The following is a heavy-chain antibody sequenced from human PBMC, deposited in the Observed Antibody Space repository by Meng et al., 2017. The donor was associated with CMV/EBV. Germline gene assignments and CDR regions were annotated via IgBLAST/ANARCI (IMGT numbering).Heavy chain of an antibody. CDR3: ARDSAVAGVVDY. Sequence: QLQRQESGPGLGKPSETLSPTCTASGGSISSSSYYWGWIRQPPGKGLEWIGSIYYSGSTYYNPSLKSRVTISVDTSKNQFSLKLSSVTAADTAVYYCARDSAVAGVVDYWGQGTLVTVSS. CDR1: GGSISSSSYY. J-gene: IGHJ4*02. D-gene: IGHD6-19*01. CDR2: IYYSGST. V-gene: IGHV4-39*07.